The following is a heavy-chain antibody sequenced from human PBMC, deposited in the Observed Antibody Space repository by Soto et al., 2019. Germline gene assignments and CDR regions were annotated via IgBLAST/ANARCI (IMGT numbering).Heavy chain of an antibody. CDR3: ARDKITGLFDY. Sequence: QLQLQQWGAGLLKPSETLSLTCAVYGGSFSGYYWTWIRQPPGTGLEWIGEINHSGSTNYNPSLNRRVTISVDTSKNQFSLKLTSVTAADTAVYYCARDKITGLFDYWGQGTLVTVSS. V-gene: IGHV4-34*01. D-gene: IGHD2-8*02. CDR2: INHSGST. J-gene: IGHJ4*02. CDR1: GGSFSGYY.